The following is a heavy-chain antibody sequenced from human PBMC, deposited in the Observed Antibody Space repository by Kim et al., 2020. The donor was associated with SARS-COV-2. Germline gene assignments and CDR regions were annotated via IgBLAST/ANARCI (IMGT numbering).Heavy chain of an antibody. Sequence: SETLSLTCTVSGYSISSGYYWGWIRQPPGKGLEWIGSIYHSGSTYYNPSLKSRVTISVDTSKNQFSLKLSSVTAADTAVYYCARVLQQLDPWGQGTLVTV. CDR1: GYSISSGYY. V-gene: IGHV4-38-2*02. CDR2: IYHSGST. J-gene: IGHJ5*02. D-gene: IGHD6-13*01. CDR3: ARVLQQLDP.